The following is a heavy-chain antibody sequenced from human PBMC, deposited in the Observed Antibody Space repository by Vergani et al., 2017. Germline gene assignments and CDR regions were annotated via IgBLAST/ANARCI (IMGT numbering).Heavy chain of an antibody. J-gene: IGHJ4*02. D-gene: IGHD6-13*01. Sequence: EVQLVESGGGLVQPGRSLRLSCAASGFTFDDYAMHWVRQAPGKGLEWVSGISWNSDSRGYADSVKARFTISRDNAKNSLYLQMNSLRAEDTALYYCARGRAAAANYWGQGTLVTVSS. V-gene: IGHV3-9*01. CDR3: ARGRAAAANY. CDR2: ISWNSDSR. CDR1: GFTFDDYA.